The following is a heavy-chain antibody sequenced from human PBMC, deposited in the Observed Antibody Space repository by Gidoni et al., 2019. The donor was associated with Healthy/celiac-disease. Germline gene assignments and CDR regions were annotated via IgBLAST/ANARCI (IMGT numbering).Heavy chain of an antibody. CDR1: GFTFSSYG. CDR3: AREDFVHYYYGMDV. D-gene: IGHD3-3*01. CDR2: IWYDGSNK. Sequence: QVQLVESGGGVVQPGRSLRLSCASSGFTFSSYGMHWVRQAPGKGLEWVAVIWYDGSNKYYADSVKGRFTISRDNSKNTLYLQMNSLRAEDTAVYYCAREDFVHYYYGMDVWGQGTTVTVSS. V-gene: IGHV3-33*01. J-gene: IGHJ6*02.